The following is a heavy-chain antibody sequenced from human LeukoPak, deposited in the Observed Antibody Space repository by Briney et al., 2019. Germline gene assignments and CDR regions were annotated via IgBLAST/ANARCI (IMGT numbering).Heavy chain of an antibody. J-gene: IGHJ4*02. CDR1: GFTFSSYG. D-gene: IGHD3-22*01. Sequence: PGGSLRLSCAASGFTFSSYGMHWVRQAPGKGLEWVAVIWYDGSNKYYADSVKGRFTISRDNSKNTLYLQMNSLRAEDTAVYYCAKDSGDSSGYVDYWGQGTLGTVSS. CDR3: AKDSGDSSGYVDY. CDR2: IWYDGSNK. V-gene: IGHV3-33*06.